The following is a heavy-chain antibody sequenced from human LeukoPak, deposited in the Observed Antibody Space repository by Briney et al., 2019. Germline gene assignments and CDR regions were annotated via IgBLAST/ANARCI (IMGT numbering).Heavy chain of an antibody. V-gene: IGHV4-59*01. CDR1: GGSISSYY. J-gene: IGHJ3*02. CDR2: IYYSGST. D-gene: IGHD5-24*01. Sequence: SETLSLTCTVSGGSISSYYWSWIRQPPGKGLEWIGYIYYSGSTNYNPSLKSRVTISVDTSKNQFSLKLSSVTAADTAVYYCARVVPGGEGYYPMPPKSVNDAFDIWGQGTMVTVSS. CDR3: ARVVPGGEGYYPMPPKSVNDAFDI.